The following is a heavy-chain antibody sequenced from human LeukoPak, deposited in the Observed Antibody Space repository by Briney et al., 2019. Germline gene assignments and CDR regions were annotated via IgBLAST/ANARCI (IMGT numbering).Heavy chain of an antibody. CDR1: GFTFNIFW. V-gene: IGHV3-7*01. J-gene: IGHJ4*02. Sequence: PGGSLRLSCAASGFTFNIFWMSWVRQAPGKGLEWVANIKHDGSEEFYGDSVRGRFTISRDNAKNSLILQMNSLRGEDTAVYYCAKDSPDIVVVPAANPLDSWGQGTLVTVAS. CDR2: IKHDGSEE. D-gene: IGHD2-2*01. CDR3: AKDSPDIVVVPAANPLDS.